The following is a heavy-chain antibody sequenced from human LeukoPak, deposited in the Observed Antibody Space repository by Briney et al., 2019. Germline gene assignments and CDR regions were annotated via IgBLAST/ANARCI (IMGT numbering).Heavy chain of an antibody. V-gene: IGHV3-30*18. CDR1: GFIFSSYG. CDR3: ANSDDVLTLS. CDR2: ISYDGSNK. J-gene: IGHJ5*02. Sequence: GRSLRLSCAASGFIFSSYGMHWVRQAPGKGLEWVAVISYDGSNKYYADSVKGRFTISRDNSKNTLYLQMNSLRAEDTAVYYCANSDDVLTLSWGQGTLVTVSS. D-gene: IGHD2-8*01.